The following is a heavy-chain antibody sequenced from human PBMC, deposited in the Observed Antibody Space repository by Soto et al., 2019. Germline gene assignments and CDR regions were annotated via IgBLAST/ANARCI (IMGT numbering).Heavy chain of an antibody. CDR3: AREQPLSYAFDI. Sequence: GGSLRLSCAASGFTFSSYGMHWVRQAPGKGLEWVALIWHDGSKQYYADSVKGRFAISRDNAKTTLYLQMNSLRADDTAEYYFAREQPLSYAFDIWGQGTMVTVSS. CDR1: GFTFSSYG. CDR2: IWHDGSKQ. J-gene: IGHJ3*02. V-gene: IGHV3-33*01.